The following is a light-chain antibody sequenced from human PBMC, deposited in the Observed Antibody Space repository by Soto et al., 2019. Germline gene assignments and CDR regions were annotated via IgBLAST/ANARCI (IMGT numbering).Light chain of an antibody. J-gene: IGKJ2*01. CDR3: MQTTQFPT. CDR2: QIS. CDR1: QSLVHSNGNTY. V-gene: IGKV2-24*01. Sequence: DIVMTQTPLSSPVTLGQPASISCRSSQSLVHSNGNTYLSWLHQRPGQPPRLLIYQISNRFSGVPDRFSDSGAGTEFTLKISRVEAEDVGVYYCMQTTQFPTSGQGTKLEIK.